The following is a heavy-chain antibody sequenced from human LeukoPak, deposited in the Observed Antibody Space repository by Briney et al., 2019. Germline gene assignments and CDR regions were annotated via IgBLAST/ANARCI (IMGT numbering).Heavy chain of an antibody. CDR1: GFTFDDYA. CDR3: AKGLRYSYGLDY. V-gene: IGHV3-43D*04. Sequence: QPGGSLRLSCAASGFTFDDYAMHWVRQAPGKGLEWVSLISWDGGSTYYADSVKGRFTISRDNSKNSPYLQMNSLRAEDTALYYCAKGLRYSYGLDYWGQGTLVTVSS. D-gene: IGHD5-18*01. J-gene: IGHJ4*02. CDR2: ISWDGGST.